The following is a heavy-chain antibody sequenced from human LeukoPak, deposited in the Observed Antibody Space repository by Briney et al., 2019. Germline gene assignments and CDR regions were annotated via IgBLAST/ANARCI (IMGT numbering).Heavy chain of an antibody. V-gene: IGHV3-30*04. CDR1: GFSFTNYS. CDR3: ARTYGSSADAFDI. D-gene: IGHD6-6*01. Sequence: GGSLRLFCAASGFSFTNYSVHWVRQAPGKGLEWVALISDDGSNKYYADSVKGRFTISRDNAKNTLYLQMSSLRSEDTAVYYCARTYGSSADAFDIWGQGTMVTVSS. J-gene: IGHJ3*02. CDR2: ISDDGSNK.